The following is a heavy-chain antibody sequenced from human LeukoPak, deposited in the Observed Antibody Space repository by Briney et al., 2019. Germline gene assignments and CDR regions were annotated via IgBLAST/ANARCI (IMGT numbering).Heavy chain of an antibody. CDR2: ISSSGSTI. V-gene: IGHV3-11*04. CDR1: GFTFSDYY. J-gene: IGHJ4*02. Sequence: GSLRLSCAASGFTFSDYYMSWIRQAPGKGLEWISYISSSGSTIYYADSVKGRFTISRDNAKNSLYLQMNSLRAEDTAVYYCARRPSLWLVDYWGQGTLVTVSS. D-gene: IGHD6-19*01. CDR3: ARRPSLWLVDY.